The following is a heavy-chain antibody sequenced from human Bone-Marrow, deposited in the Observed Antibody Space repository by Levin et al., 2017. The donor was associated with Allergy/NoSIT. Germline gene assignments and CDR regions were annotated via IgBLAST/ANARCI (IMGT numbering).Heavy chain of an antibody. CDR2: INDNGNNI. Sequence: PGGSLRLSCAASGFTFSSHWMHWVRQAPGKGLMWVSRINDNGNNIIYADSVKGRFTISRDNAKNTLFLEMNSLTAEDTALYYCARGPYIVELPGAMRGGFDAWGQGTMATVSS. V-gene: IGHV3-74*01. CDR1: GFTFSSHW. D-gene: IGHD2-2*01. J-gene: IGHJ3*01. CDR3: ARGPYIVELPGAMRGGFDA.